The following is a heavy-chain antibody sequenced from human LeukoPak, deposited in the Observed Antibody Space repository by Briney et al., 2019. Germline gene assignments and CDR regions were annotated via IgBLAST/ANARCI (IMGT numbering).Heavy chain of an antibody. CDR3: ARTLSGYDFYYYGMDV. D-gene: IGHD5-12*01. CDR2: IIPIFGTA. V-gene: IGHV1-69*13. Sequence: SVKVSCKASGGTSSSYAISWVRQAPGQGLEWMGGIIPIFGTANYAQKFQGRVTITADESTSTAYMELSSLRSEDTAVYYCARTLSGYDFYYYGMDVWGQGTTVTVSS. J-gene: IGHJ6*02. CDR1: GGTSSSYA.